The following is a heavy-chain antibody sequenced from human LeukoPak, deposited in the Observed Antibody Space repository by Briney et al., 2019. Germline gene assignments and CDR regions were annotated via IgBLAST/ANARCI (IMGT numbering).Heavy chain of an antibody. CDR2: IYSGGST. CDR3: ARRRMVAALMNWYFDL. CDR1: GFTVSSNY. D-gene: IGHD2-15*01. Sequence: PGGSLRLSRAASGFTVSSNYMSWVRQAPGKGLDWVSIIYSGGSTFYADSVKGRFTISRDNSKNTLYLQMNSLRAEDTAVYYCARRRMVAALMNWYFDLWGRGTRVTVSS. J-gene: IGHJ2*01. V-gene: IGHV3-66*02.